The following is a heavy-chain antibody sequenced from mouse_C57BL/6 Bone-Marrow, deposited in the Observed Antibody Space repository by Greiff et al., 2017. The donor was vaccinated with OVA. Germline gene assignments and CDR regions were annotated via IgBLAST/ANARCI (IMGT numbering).Heavy chain of an antibody. D-gene: IGHD1-1*01. CDR3: ARSYYGSFDY. Sequence: QVQLKESGPELVKPGASVKISCKASGYAFSSSWMNWVKQRPGKGLEWIGRIYPGDGDTNYNGKFKGKATLTADKSSSTAYMQLSSLTSEDSAVYFCARSYYGSFDYWGQGTTLTVSS. J-gene: IGHJ2*01. CDR2: IYPGDGDT. V-gene: IGHV1-82*01. CDR1: GYAFSSSW.